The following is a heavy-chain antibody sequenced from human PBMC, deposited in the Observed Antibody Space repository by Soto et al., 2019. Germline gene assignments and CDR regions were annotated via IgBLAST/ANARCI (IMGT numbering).Heavy chain of an antibody. CDR3: ARRGTGDAFDI. D-gene: IGHD2-8*02. V-gene: IGHV1-2*02. Sequence: QVQLVQSGAEVKKPGASVKVSCKASGYSFTGYFMHWVRQAPGQGLEWMGWIYPHSGGTNYAQKFQGRVTMTCDTSISTAYMDVSGLTSDDTAVYYCARRGTGDAFDIWGQGTMVTVSS. J-gene: IGHJ3*02. CDR1: GYSFTGYF. CDR2: IYPHSGGT.